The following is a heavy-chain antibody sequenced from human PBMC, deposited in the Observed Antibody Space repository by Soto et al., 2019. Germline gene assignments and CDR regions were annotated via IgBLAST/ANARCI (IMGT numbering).Heavy chain of an antibody. CDR2: ISTDGSFT. D-gene: IGHD6-6*01. J-gene: IGHJ3*02. V-gene: IGHV3-74*01. CDR3: ASPRSMSSSGFDI. Sequence: EVQLVESGGGLVQHGGSLRLSCAASGVVFSSHWIHWVRQAPGQGPVGVSRISTDGSFTSYADFVKGRFTISRDNAKNTLYLQMNSLRAEDTAVYYCASPRSMSSSGFDIWGQGKMVTVSS. CDR1: GVVFSSHW.